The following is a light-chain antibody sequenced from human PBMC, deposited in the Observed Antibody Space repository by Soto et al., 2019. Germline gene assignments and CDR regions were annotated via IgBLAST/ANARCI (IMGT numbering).Light chain of an antibody. V-gene: IGKV3-20*01. CDR3: QQYGSSLTWT. CDR1: QSVSSSY. Sequence: VLTQSPGNPSLSPGERANLSFRGIQSVSSSYLAWYQQKPGQAPRLLIYGASSRATGIPDRFSGSGSGTDFTLTISRLEPEDFAVYYCQQYGSSLTWTFGQGTKV. CDR2: GAS. J-gene: IGKJ1*01.